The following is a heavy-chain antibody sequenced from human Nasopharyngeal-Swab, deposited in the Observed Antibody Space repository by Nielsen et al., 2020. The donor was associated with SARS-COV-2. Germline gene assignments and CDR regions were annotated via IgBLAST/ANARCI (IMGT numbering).Heavy chain of an antibody. Sequence: GESLKISCAASAFTFSSYSMKWVRQAPGKGLEWVSSISSTGSYIYYAHSVKGRFTISRDNAKNSLYLQMNSLRAEDTAVYYCARDRVVPASYAFDIWGQGTMVTVSS. V-gene: IGHV3-21*01. CDR3: ARDRVVPASYAFDI. J-gene: IGHJ3*02. D-gene: IGHD2-2*01. CDR1: AFTFSSYS. CDR2: ISSTGSYI.